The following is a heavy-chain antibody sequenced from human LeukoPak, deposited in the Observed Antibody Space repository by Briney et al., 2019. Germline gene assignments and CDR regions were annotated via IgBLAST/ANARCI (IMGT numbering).Heavy chain of an antibody. Sequence: GGSLRLSCAASGFTFSGYGMHWVRQAPGKGLEWVAVIWYDGSNKYYADSVKGRFTISRDNSKNTLYLQMNSLRAEDTAVYYCARAPIAVAGIVDYWGQGTLVTVSS. D-gene: IGHD6-19*01. CDR1: GFTFSGYG. CDR3: ARAPIAVAGIVDY. J-gene: IGHJ4*02. V-gene: IGHV3-33*01. CDR2: IWYDGSNK.